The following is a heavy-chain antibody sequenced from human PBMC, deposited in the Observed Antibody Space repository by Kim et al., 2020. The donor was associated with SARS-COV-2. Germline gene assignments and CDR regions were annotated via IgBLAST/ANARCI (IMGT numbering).Heavy chain of an antibody. J-gene: IGHJ3*02. D-gene: IGHD3-9*01. CDR1: GFTLSSYG. V-gene: IGHV3-33*06. Sequence: GGSLRLSCAVSGFTLSSYGMHWVRQAPGKGLEWVAVIWYDGTNKYYADSVKGRFTISRDNSKNTLYLQMNSLRAEDTAVYYCAKVRDILTGYYKVDAFDIWGQGTMVTVSS. CDR3: AKVRDILTGYYKVDAFDI. CDR2: IWYDGTNK.